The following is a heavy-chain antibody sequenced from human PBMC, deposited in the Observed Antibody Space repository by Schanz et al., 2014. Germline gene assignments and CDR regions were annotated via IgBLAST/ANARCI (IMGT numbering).Heavy chain of an antibody. CDR2: TYSGGST. D-gene: IGHD2-2*01. J-gene: IGHJ4*02. CDR3: AKVAPAATYLDS. CDR1: GFTVSSNY. Sequence: EVHLLESGGGLVQPGGSLRLSCAASGFTVSSNYMSWVRQAPGKGLEWVSITYSGGSTYYADSVKGRFTISRDNAKNSLFLQMNSLSAEDTAVYYCAKVAPAATYLDSWGLGTLVTVSS. V-gene: IGHV3-66*01.